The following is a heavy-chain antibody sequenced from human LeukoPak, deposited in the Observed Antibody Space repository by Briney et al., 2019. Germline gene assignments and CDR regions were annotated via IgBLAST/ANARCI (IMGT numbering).Heavy chain of an antibody. D-gene: IGHD6-13*01. J-gene: IGHJ5*02. CDR2: IIPILGIA. CDR3: ASAPFSKLEKLRPIAAAFWFDP. CDR1: GGTFSSYA. Sequence: ASVKVSCKASGGTFSSYAISWVRQAPGQGLEWMGRIIPILGIANYAQKFQGRVTITADKSTSTAYMELNSLRSEDTAVYYCASAPFSKLEKLRPIAAAFWFDPWAREPWSPSPQ. V-gene: IGHV1-69*04.